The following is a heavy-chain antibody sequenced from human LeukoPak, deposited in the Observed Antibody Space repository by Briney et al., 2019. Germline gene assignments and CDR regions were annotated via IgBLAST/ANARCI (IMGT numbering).Heavy chain of an antibody. Sequence: ASVKVSCKASGYTFTSYYMHWVRQAPGQGLEWMGIINPSGGSTSYAQKFQGRVTMTRDTSTSTVYMELSSLRSEDTAVYYCARAVIVVVPPSNWFDPWGQGTLVTVSS. CDR3: ARAVIVVVPPSNWFDP. V-gene: IGHV1-46*03. J-gene: IGHJ5*02. D-gene: IGHD2-2*01. CDR2: INPSGGST. CDR1: GYTFTSYY.